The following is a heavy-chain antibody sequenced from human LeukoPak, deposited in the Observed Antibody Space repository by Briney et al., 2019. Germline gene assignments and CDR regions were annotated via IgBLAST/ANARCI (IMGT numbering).Heavy chain of an antibody. CDR2: FDYRGNT. CDR1: GGSIISSTYY. CDR3: ARAGWELLSASFDP. Sequence: PSETLSLTCTVSGGSIISSTYYWGWIRQSPGKGLEWIGSFDYRGNTYYNPSLQSRVTISVDTSKSQFSLRLSFVTAADTAVYYCARAGWELLSASFDPWGQGTLVIVSS. D-gene: IGHD1-26*01. J-gene: IGHJ5*02. V-gene: IGHV4-39*01.